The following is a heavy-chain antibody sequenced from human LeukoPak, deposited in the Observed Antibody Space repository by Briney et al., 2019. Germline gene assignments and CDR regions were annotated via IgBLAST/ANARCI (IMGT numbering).Heavy chain of an antibody. D-gene: IGHD3-22*01. CDR1: GFTLSSYG. CDR3: ARDIGDSGFFLDY. J-gene: IGHJ4*02. CDR2: IWYDGSKK. Sequence: GGSLRLSCAASGFTLSSYGIHWVRQAPGKGLEWVAVIWYDGSKKYYGDSVKGRFTISRDNSTNTLHLQMNSLRVEDTAVYYCARDIGDSGFFLDYWGEGTLVTVSS. V-gene: IGHV3-33*01.